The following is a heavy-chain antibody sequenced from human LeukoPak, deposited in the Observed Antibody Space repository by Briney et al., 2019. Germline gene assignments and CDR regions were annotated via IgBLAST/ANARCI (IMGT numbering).Heavy chain of an antibody. V-gene: IGHV1-69*04. J-gene: IGHJ6*02. Sequence: SVKVSCKASGGTFSSYAISWVRQAPGQGLEWMGRIIPILGIANYAQKFQGRVTITADKSTSTAYMELSSLRSEDTAVYYCARGFSGYDWYYYGMDVWGQGTTVTVSS. D-gene: IGHD5-12*01. CDR1: GGTFSSYA. CDR2: IIPILGIA. CDR3: ARGFSGYDWYYYGMDV.